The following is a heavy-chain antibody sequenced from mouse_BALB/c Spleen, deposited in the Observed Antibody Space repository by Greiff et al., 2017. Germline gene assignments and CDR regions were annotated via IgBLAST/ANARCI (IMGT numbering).Heavy chain of an antibody. Sequence: EVKVVESGGGLVKPGGSLKLSCAASGFTFSDYYMYWVRQTPEKRLEWVATISDGGSYTYYPDSVKGRFTISRDNAKNNLYLQMSSLKSEDTAMYYCARGYYYGSSYVEDYFDYWGQGTTLTVSS. J-gene: IGHJ2*01. CDR1: GFTFSDYY. V-gene: IGHV5-4*02. CDR2: ISDGGSYT. D-gene: IGHD1-1*01. CDR3: ARGYYYGSSYVEDYFDY.